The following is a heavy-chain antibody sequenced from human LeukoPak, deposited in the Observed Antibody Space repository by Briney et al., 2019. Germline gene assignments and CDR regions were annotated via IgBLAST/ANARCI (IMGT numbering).Heavy chain of an antibody. J-gene: IGHJ4*02. CDR2: ISFDGSNK. V-gene: IGHV3-30-3*01. D-gene: IGHD6-19*01. Sequence: GGSLRLSCAASGFTFSSYTIHWVRQPPGKGLEWVAVISFDGSNKYYADSVKGRFTISRDNSKNTLYLQMNSLRPEDTAVYYCARGFAVAGYDYWGQGTLVTVSS. CDR3: ARGFAVAGYDY. CDR1: GFTFSSYT.